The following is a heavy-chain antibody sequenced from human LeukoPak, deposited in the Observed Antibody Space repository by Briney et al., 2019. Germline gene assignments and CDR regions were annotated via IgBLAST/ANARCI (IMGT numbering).Heavy chain of an antibody. D-gene: IGHD3-22*01. CDR1: GFTFSSYE. Sequence: PGGSLRLSCAASGFTFSSYEMNWVRQAPGKGLEWVSAISGSGGSTYYADSVKGRFTISRDNSKNTLYLQMNSLRAEDTAVYYCAKDPEEGDYDSSGYSDYWGQGTLVTVSS. CDR2: ISGSGGST. V-gene: IGHV3-23*01. CDR3: AKDPEEGDYDSSGYSDY. J-gene: IGHJ4*02.